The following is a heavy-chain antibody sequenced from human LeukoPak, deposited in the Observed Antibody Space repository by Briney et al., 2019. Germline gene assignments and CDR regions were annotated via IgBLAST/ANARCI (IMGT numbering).Heavy chain of an antibody. Sequence: GGSLRLSCAASGFTFTNHAMSWVRQAPGKGLEWVSAISGSGDATKYADSVKGRFTISRDNAKNSLYLQMNSLRAEDTAVYYCARDLGVATIWGYDAFDIWGQGTMVTVSS. CDR2: ISGSGDAT. D-gene: IGHD5-12*01. J-gene: IGHJ3*02. CDR3: ARDLGVATIWGYDAFDI. CDR1: GFTFTNHA. V-gene: IGHV3-23*01.